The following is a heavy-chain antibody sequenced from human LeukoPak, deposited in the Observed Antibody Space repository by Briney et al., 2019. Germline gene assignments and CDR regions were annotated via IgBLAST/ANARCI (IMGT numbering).Heavy chain of an antibody. CDR1: GFTFSSYA. J-gene: IGHJ6*02. CDR3: AKDLGYYGSAPSCMDV. V-gene: IGHV3-23*01. Sequence: PGGSLRLSCAASGFTFSSYAMSWVRRAPGKGLECVSAISGSGGSTYYADSVKGRFTISRDNSKNTLYLQMNSLRAEDTAIYYCAKDLGYYGSAPSCMDVWGQGTAVTVSS. CDR2: ISGSGGST. D-gene: IGHD3-10*01.